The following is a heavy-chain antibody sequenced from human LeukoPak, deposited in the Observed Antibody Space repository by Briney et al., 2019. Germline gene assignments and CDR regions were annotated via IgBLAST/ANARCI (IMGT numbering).Heavy chain of an antibody. CDR2: IYSDGTT. Sequence: GGSLRLSCAASGFSVGSNYMSWVRQAPGKGLEWVSVIYSDGTTYYADSVKGRFTISRDNSKNTLYLQMNSLRAEDTALYYCASGITGTNNWFDPWGQGTLVTVSS. CDR3: ASGITGTNNWFDP. J-gene: IGHJ5*02. V-gene: IGHV3-66*02. CDR1: GFSVGSNY. D-gene: IGHD1-20*01.